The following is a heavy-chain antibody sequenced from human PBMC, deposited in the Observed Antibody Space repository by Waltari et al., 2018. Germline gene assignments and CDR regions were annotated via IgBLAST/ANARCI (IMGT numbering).Heavy chain of an antibody. CDR3: ARDLYYYDSSGYYDY. J-gene: IGHJ4*02. CDR1: EFTFSSSS. V-gene: IGHV3-21*01. Sequence: EVQLVESGGGLVKPGGSLRLSCAASEFTFSSSSMTWVRQAPGKGLEWVSSISSSSSYIYYADSVKGRFTISRDNAKNSLYLQMNSLRAEDTAVYYCARDLYYYDSSGYYDYWGQGTLVTVSS. D-gene: IGHD3-22*01. CDR2: ISSSSSYI.